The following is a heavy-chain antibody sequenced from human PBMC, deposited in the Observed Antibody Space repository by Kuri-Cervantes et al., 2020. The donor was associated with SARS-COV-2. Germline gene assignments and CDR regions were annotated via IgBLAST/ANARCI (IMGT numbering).Heavy chain of an antibody. Sequence: GESLKISCEASGFMISSCWMHWVRQVPEKGQVWVSRIHSSGSSTGYADSVKGRFTISRDNAKNTLYLQMNSLRVEDTAVYYCARGDFWNGYYNWYFDLWGRGTLVTDSS. CDR1: GFMISSCW. D-gene: IGHD3-3*01. CDR3: ARGDFWNGYYNWYFDL. V-gene: IGHV3-74*01. CDR2: IHSSGSST. J-gene: IGHJ2*01.